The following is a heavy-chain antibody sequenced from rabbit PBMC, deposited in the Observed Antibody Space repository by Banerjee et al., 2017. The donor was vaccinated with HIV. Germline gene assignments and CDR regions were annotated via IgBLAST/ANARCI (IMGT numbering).Heavy chain of an antibody. D-gene: IGHD8-1*01. CDR1: GFSFNNNYV. CDR3: ARSGDGSSFCLLWNL. CDR2: INSNTGNT. V-gene: IGHV1S45*01. Sequence: QEQLEESGGGLVQPEGSLTLTCTASGFSFNNNYVMCWVRQAPGKGLEWIACINSNTGNTVYASWAKGRFTISKTSSTTVTLQMTSLTAADTATYFCARSGDGSSFCLLWNLWGPGTLVTVS. J-gene: IGHJ4*01.